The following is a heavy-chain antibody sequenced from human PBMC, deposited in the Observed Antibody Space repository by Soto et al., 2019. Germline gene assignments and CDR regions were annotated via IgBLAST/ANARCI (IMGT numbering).Heavy chain of an antibody. Sequence: QVQLVQSGAAVKKPGSSVKVSCKASGGTFSSYAISWVRQAPGQGLEWMGGIIPIFGTANYAQKFQGRVTITADESTSTAYMELSSLRSEDTAVYYCARGLRGEVLVITSGLGYWGQGTLVTVSS. J-gene: IGHJ4*02. V-gene: IGHV1-69*01. CDR1: GGTFSSYA. CDR2: IIPIFGTA. CDR3: ARGLRGEVLVITSGLGY. D-gene: IGHD3-22*01.